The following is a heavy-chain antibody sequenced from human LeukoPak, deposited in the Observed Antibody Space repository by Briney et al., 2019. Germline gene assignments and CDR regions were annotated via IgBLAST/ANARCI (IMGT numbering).Heavy chain of an antibody. V-gene: IGHV4-39*07. CDR2: INHSGST. CDR3: ARASYYDSSGSLPPWAFDI. J-gene: IGHJ3*02. D-gene: IGHD3-22*01. Sequence: SETLSLTFTVSGGSISSSSYYWSWIRQPPGKGLEWIGEINHSGSTNYNPSLKSRVTISVDTSKNQFSPKLSSVTAADTAVYYCARASYYDSSGSLPPWAFDIWGQGTMVTVSS. CDR1: GGSISSSSYY.